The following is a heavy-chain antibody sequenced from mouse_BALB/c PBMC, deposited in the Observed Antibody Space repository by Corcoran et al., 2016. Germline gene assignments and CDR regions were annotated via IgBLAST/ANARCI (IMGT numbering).Heavy chain of an antibody. CDR2: INTYTGEP. D-gene: IGHD2-1*01. CDR1: GYTFTNYG. Sequence: QIQLVQSGPELKKPGETVKISCKASGYTFTNYGMNWVKQAPGKGLKWMGWINTYTGEPTYADDFKGRFAFSLETSASTAYLQINNLKNEDTATYFCARDYGKRAMDYWGQGTSVTVSS. CDR3: ARDYGKRAMDY. V-gene: IGHV9-3-1*01. J-gene: IGHJ4*01.